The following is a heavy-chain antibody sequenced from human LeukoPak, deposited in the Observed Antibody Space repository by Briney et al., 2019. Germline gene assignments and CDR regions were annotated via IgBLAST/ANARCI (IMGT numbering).Heavy chain of an antibody. CDR1: GCTFSFYA. CDR3: ARDRPGIVVVPAAIGWSDP. Sequence: SVKVSCKASGCTFSFYANSWVRHAHGQGLEWMGGIILIFGTANYAQEFQGRVTITVDESTSTASMELSSLRSEDTAVYYCARDRPGIVVVPAAIGWSDPWGQGTLVTVSS. J-gene: IGHJ5*02. V-gene: IGHV1-69*01. D-gene: IGHD2-2*01. CDR2: IILIFGTA.